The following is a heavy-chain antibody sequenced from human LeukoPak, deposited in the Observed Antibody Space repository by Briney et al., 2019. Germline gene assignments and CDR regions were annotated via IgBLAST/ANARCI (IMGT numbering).Heavy chain of an antibody. CDR1: GFTFSSYA. Sequence: GGSLRLSCAASGFTFSSYAVSWVRQTPEKGLEWVSTISGSGGSTNYADSVKGRFTISRDNSKNTLNLQMNSLRVEDTAEYYCAKDREGTMAYDYFDCWGQGTLVTVSS. D-gene: IGHD3-16*01. CDR2: ISGSGGST. J-gene: IGHJ4*02. CDR3: AKDREGTMAYDYFDC. V-gene: IGHV3-23*01.